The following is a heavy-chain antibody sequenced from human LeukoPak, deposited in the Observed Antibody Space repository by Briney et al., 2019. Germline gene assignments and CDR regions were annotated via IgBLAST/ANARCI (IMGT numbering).Heavy chain of an antibody. CDR1: GFSFSSYW. Sequence: GGSLRLSCVASGFSFSSYWMSWVRQAPGKGLEWVAVISYDGSNKYYADSVKGRFTISRDNSKNTLYLQMNSLRAEDTAVYYCANSHFGRFFEFWGQGTLVTVSS. J-gene: IGHJ4*02. CDR3: ANSHFGRFFEF. V-gene: IGHV3-30*18. CDR2: ISYDGSNK. D-gene: IGHD3-3*02.